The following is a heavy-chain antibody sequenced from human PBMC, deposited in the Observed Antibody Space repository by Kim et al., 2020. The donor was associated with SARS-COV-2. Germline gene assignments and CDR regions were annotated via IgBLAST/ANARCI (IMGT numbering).Heavy chain of an antibody. J-gene: IGHJ4*02. V-gene: IGHV4-59*01. Sequence: HKSRVTISVDTSKNQFSLKLSSVTAADTAVYYCARELCSSTSCYRGLFDYWGQGTLVTVSS. D-gene: IGHD2-2*02. CDR3: ARELCSSTSCYRGLFDY.